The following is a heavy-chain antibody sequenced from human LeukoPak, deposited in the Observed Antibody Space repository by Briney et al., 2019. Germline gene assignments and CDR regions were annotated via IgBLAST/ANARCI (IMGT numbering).Heavy chain of an antibody. Sequence: PGGSLRLSCAASGFTFSSYSMNWVRQAPGRGLEWVSSIRSSGTYIYYSDSVKGRFTISRDNAKNSLFLQMDSLRVEDTAVYYCARDPPHSSGPTSPCFEYWGQGTLVTVSS. CDR3: ARDPPHSSGPTSPCFEY. D-gene: IGHD6-19*01. V-gene: IGHV3-21*06. CDR1: GFTFSSYS. CDR2: IRSSGTYI. J-gene: IGHJ4*02.